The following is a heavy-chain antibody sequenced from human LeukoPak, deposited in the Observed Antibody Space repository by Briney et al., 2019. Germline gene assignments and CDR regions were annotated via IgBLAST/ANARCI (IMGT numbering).Heavy chain of an antibody. D-gene: IGHD1-20*01. CDR3: ARGITGTTLDFY. J-gene: IGHJ4*02. Sequence: GGSLRLSCAASRFTFSRYSMNWVRQAPGKGLEWVSSISSSSSYIYYADSVKGRFSIYRDNAKNSLYLQMNSLRAEDTAVYYCARGITGTTLDFYWGQGTLVTVSS. CDR2: ISSSSSYI. V-gene: IGHV3-21*01. CDR1: RFTFSRYS.